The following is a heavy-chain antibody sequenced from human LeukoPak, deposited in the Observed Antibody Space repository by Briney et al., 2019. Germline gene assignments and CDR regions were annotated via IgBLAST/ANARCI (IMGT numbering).Heavy chain of an antibody. CDR3: AREARILYRLDN. CDR2: ISYDGGNK. D-gene: IGHD2-8*02. Sequence: GGSLRLSCAASGFTFSSYAMHWVRQAPGKGLEWVAVISYDGGNKYYADSVKGRFTISRDNSKNTLYMQMNSLRAEDTAVYYCAREARILYRLDNGGQETLVTVPP. V-gene: IGHV3-30-3*01. J-gene: IGHJ4*02. CDR1: GFTFSSYA.